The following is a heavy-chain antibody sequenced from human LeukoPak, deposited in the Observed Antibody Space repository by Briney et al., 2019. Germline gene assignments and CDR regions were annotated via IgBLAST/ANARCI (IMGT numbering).Heavy chain of an antibody. D-gene: IGHD1-26*01. CDR3: AKDRVGATTPDY. V-gene: IGHV3-30*18. J-gene: IGHJ4*02. CDR1: GFTFSSYG. CDR2: ISYDGSNE. Sequence: PGGSLRLSCAASGFTFSSYGMHWVRQAPGKGLEWVAVISYDGSNEYYADSVKGRFTISRDNSKNTLYLQMNSLRAEDTAVYYCAKDRVGATTPDYWGQGTLVTVSS.